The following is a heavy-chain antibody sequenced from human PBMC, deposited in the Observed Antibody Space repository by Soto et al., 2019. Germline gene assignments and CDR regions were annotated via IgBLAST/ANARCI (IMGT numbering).Heavy chain of an antibody. J-gene: IGHJ2*01. V-gene: IGHV3-30-3*01. CDR3: ARDLYGDYGWYFDL. CDR1: GFTFSSYA. CDR2: ISYDGSNK. D-gene: IGHD4-17*01. Sequence: PGGSLRLSCAASGFTFSSYAMHWVRQAPGKGLEWVAVISYDGSNKYYADSVKGRFTISRDNSKNTLYLQMNSLRAEDTAVYYCARDLYGDYGWYFDLWGRGTLVTVSS.